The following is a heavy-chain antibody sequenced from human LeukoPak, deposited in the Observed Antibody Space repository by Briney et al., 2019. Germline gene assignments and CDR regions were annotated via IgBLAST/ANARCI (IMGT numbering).Heavy chain of an antibody. CDR3: ARDRTIFGVVPSYGMDV. Sequence: PGGSLRLSCAASGFTFSSYAMSWVRQAPGKGLEWVSSISSSSSYIYYADSVKGRFTISRDNAKNSLYLQMNSLRAEDTAVYYCARDRTIFGVVPSYGMDVWGQGTTVTVSS. V-gene: IGHV3-21*01. D-gene: IGHD3-3*01. CDR1: GFTFSSYA. CDR2: ISSSSSYI. J-gene: IGHJ6*02.